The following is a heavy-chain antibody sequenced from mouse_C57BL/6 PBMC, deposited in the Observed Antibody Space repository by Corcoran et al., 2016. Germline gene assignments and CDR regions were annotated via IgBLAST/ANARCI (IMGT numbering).Heavy chain of an antibody. V-gene: IGHV1-80*01. Sequence: QVQLQQSGAELVKPGASVKISGNASGYAFSSYGLNGLKQRPGKGLEWIGRFYPGDGDTNYNGKFKGKATLTADKSSSTAYMQLSSLTSEDSAVYFCARRGLITTVVATPYYFDYWGQGTTLTVSS. CDR2: FYPGDGDT. J-gene: IGHJ2*01. D-gene: IGHD1-1*01. CDR3: ARRGLITTVVATPYYFDY. CDR1: GYAFSSYG.